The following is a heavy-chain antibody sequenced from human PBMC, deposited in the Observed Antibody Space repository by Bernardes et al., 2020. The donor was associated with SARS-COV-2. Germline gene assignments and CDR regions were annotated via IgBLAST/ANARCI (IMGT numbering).Heavy chain of an antibody. Sequence: SLRLSCAASGFTFYDYAMHWVRQAPGKGLEWVSGISWNCCSIGYADSVKGRFTISRDNAKNSLYLQMNSLRAEDTALYYCARSPYSSGWYYFDYWGQGTLVTVSS. D-gene: IGHD6-19*01. V-gene: IGHV3-9*01. CDR2: ISWNCCSI. CDR3: ARSPYSSGWYYFDY. CDR1: GFTFYDYA. J-gene: IGHJ4*02.